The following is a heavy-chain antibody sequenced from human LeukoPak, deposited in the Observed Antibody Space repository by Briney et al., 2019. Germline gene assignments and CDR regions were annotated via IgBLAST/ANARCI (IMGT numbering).Heavy chain of an antibody. D-gene: IGHD2-2*01. CDR2: IIPIFGTA. V-gene: IGHV1-69*13. CDR3: ASQSHHCSSTSCYMDV. Sequence: SVKVSRKASGGTFSCYAISWVRQAPGQGLEWMGGIIPIFGTANYAQKFQGRVTITADESTSTAYMELSSLRSEDTAVYYCASQSHHCSSTSCYMDVWGKGTTVTVSS. CDR1: GGTFSCYA. J-gene: IGHJ6*03.